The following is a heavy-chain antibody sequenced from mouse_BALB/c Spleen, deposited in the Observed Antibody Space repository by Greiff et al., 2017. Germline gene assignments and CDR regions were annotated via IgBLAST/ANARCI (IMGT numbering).Heavy chain of an antibody. V-gene: IGHV1-9*01. CDR1: GYTFSSYW. CDR2: ILPGSGST. J-gene: IGHJ4*01. D-gene: IGHD2-10*02. CDR3: AREGRYGNYYYAMDY. Sequence: QVQLKESGAELMKPGASVKISCKATGYTFSSYWIEWVKQRPGHGLEWIGEILPGSGSTNYNEKFKGKATFTADTSSNTAYMQLSSLTSEDSAVYYCAREGRYGNYYYAMDYWGQGTSVTVSS.